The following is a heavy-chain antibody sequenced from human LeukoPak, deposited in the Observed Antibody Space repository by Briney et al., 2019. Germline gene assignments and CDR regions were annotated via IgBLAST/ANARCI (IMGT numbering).Heavy chain of an antibody. J-gene: IGHJ4*02. V-gene: IGHV6-1*01. CDR3: AKAYSISY. CDR2: TYYRSKWFK. Sequence: SQTLSLTCATSGDSFSNNTTAWNWLRQSPSRGLEWLGRTYYRSKWFKEYAESVKSRITINPDTSKNQFSLRLNSMTPEDTAVYYCAKAYSISYWGQGTLVTVSS. CDR1: GDSFSNNTTA. D-gene: IGHD3-3*02.